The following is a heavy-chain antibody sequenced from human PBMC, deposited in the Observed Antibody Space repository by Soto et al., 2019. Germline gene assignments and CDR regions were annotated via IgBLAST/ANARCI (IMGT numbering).Heavy chain of an antibody. CDR1: GGSISSGDYY. D-gene: IGHD1-20*01. V-gene: IGHV4-30-4*01. Sequence: TLSLTCTVSGGSISSGDYYWSWIRQPPGKGLEWIGYIYYSGSTYYNPSLKSRVTISVDTSKNQFSLKLSSVTAADTAVYYCARDMSITGTTGDNWFDPWGQGTLVTVSS. CDR2: IYYSGST. J-gene: IGHJ5*02. CDR3: ARDMSITGTTGDNWFDP.